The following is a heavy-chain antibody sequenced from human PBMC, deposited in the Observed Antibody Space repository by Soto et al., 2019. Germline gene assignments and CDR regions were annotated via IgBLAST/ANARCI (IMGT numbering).Heavy chain of an antibody. CDR3: ARAPFTIYDTSGYYDY. J-gene: IGHJ4*02. CDR2: IWYDGSKK. D-gene: IGHD3-22*01. Sequence: QVQLVESGGGVVQSGRSLRLSCAASGFTFSSSGMHWVRQAPGKGLEWVAIIWYDGSKKYYADSVKGRFTISRDNSKNTVYLQMNSLRAEDTAVYYCARAPFTIYDTSGYYDYWGQGTLVTVSS. V-gene: IGHV3-33*01. CDR1: GFTFSSSG.